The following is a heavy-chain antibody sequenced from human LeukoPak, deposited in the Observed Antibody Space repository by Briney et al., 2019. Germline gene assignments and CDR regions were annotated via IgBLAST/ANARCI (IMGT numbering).Heavy chain of an antibody. CDR1: GGSISSYY. V-gene: IGHV4-59*01. J-gene: IGHJ2*01. D-gene: IGHD6-13*01. CDR2: IYYSGST. Sequence: SETLSLTCTVSGGSISSYYWSWIRQPPGKGLEWIGYIYYSGSTNYNPSLKSRVTISVDTSKNQFSLKLSSVTAADTAVYYCARYSSSWYSYWYFDLWGRGTLVTVSS. CDR3: ARYSSSWYSYWYFDL.